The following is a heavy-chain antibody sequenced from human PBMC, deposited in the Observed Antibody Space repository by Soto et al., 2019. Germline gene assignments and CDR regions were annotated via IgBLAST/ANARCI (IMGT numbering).Heavy chain of an antibody. Sequence: AASEFTLGNYGVNQFRQTPGKGLEWVSSISSSSSYIYYADSVKGRFTISRDNAKNSLYLQMNSLRAEDTAVYYCARVPEKWIQSKNFDYWGQGTLVTVSS. CDR2: ISSSSSYI. J-gene: IGHJ4*02. CDR3: ARVPEKWIQSKNFDY. V-gene: IGHV3-21*01. D-gene: IGHD5-18*01. CDR1: EFTLGNYG.